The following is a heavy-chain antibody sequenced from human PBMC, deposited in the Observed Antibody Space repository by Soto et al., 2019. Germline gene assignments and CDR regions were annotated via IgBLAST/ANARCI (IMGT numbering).Heavy chain of an antibody. D-gene: IGHD4-17*01. CDR3: AKGGAPTPAYGGNRYLDS. CDR2: ISGSGGRT. J-gene: IGHJ4*02. CDR1: GVTLRSYS. Sequence: GGSPRLPCAGSGVTLRSYSKSVGRPAPGKGVEWVSAISGSGGRTYYADSVKGPFTISRDNSKNTLYLQMNSLRAEDTAVYYCAKGGAPTPAYGGNRYLDSWGQGTLVTVSS. V-gene: IGHV3-23*01.